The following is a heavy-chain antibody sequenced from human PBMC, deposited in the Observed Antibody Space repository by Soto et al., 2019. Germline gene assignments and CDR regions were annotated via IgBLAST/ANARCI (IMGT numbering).Heavy chain of an antibody. V-gene: IGHV4-59*08. CDR3: ARRYSSSFDY. Sequence: SETLSLTCTVSGASISNSYWSWIRQPPGKGLEWIGHIYYSGSTKYNPSLESRVTISVDTSKNQFSLKLSSVTAADTAVYYCARRYSSSFDYWGQGTLVPVSS. J-gene: IGHJ4*02. CDR2: IYYSGST. D-gene: IGHD6-13*01. CDR1: GASISNSY.